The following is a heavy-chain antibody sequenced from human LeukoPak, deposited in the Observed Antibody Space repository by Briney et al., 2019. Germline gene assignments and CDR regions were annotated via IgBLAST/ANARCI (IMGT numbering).Heavy chain of an antibody. CDR3: ARGTDYYDSSGSLPFDY. Sequence: PSETLSLTCAVYGGSFSGYYWSWIRQPPGKGLEWIGEINHSGSTNYNPSLKSRVTISVDTSKNQFSLKLSSVTAADTAVYYCARGTDYYDSSGSLPFDYRGQGTLVTVSS. CDR2: INHSGST. CDR1: GGSFSGYY. J-gene: IGHJ4*02. V-gene: IGHV4-34*01. D-gene: IGHD3-22*01.